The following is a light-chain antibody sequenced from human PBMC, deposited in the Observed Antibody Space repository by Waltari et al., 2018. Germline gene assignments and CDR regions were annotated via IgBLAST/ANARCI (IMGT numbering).Light chain of an antibody. CDR2: GKN. V-gene: IGLV3-19*01. Sequence: SSELTQDPAVSEALGPPVRITCQGDSLRTYHARWYQQRPGQAPVLVIYGKNNRPSRIPDRFSGASSGNTASLTISGAQAEDEAHYYCNSRDSSGNHVLFGGGTKLTVL. CDR3: NSRDSSGNHVL. J-gene: IGLJ2*01. CDR1: SLRTYH.